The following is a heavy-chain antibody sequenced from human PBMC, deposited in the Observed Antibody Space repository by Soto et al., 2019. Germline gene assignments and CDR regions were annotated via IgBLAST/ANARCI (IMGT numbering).Heavy chain of an antibody. V-gene: IGHV3-21*01. D-gene: IGHD4-17*01. CDR3: ARVGTYGDDDY. CDR1: GFTFSSSS. CDR2: ISSSSSYI. Sequence: GGSLRLSCAASGFTFSSSSMNWVRQAPGKGLEWVSSISSSSSYIYYAVSVKGRFTISRDNAKNSLYLQMNSLRAEDTAVYCWARVGTYGDDDYWGQGILVTVSS. J-gene: IGHJ4*02.